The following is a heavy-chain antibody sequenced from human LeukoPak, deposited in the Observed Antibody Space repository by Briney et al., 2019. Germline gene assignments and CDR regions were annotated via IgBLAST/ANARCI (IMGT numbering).Heavy chain of an antibody. J-gene: IGHJ1*01. CDR2: IYHSGST. CDR1: GGSISSGGYY. Sequence: SETLSLTCTVSGGSISSGGYYWSWIRQSPGKGLEWIGYIYHSGSTYYNPSLKSRVTISVDRSKNQFSLKMSSMTAADTAVYYCARAQGYSSGWDFQHWGQGTLVTVSS. V-gene: IGHV4-30-2*06. D-gene: IGHD6-19*01. CDR3: ARAQGYSSGWDFQH.